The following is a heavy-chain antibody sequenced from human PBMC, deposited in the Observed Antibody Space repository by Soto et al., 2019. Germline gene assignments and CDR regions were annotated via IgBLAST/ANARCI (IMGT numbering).Heavy chain of an antibody. V-gene: IGHV3-23*01. CDR3: AKSKFPHTVTTAFDY. Sequence: GGSLRLSCAASGFTFSSYAMSWVRQAPGKGLEWVSAISGSGGSTYYADSVKGRFTISRDNSKNTLYLQMNSLRAEDTAVYYCAKSKFPHTVTTAFDYWDQGTLVTVS. J-gene: IGHJ4*02. D-gene: IGHD4-4*01. CDR1: GFTFSSYA. CDR2: ISGSGGST.